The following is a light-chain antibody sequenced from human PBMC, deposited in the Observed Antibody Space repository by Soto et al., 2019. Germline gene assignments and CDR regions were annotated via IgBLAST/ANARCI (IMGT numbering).Light chain of an antibody. CDR2: EVS. V-gene: IGLV2-8*01. Sequence: QSALTLPPSASGSPGQSVTISCTGTSSDVGGYKYVSWYQQHPGKAPKLMIFEVSKRPSGVPDRFSGSKSGNTASLTVSGLQAEDEADYYCCSYAGSNNLVFGGGTKLTVL. J-gene: IGLJ2*01. CDR1: SSDVGGYKY. CDR3: CSYAGSNNLV.